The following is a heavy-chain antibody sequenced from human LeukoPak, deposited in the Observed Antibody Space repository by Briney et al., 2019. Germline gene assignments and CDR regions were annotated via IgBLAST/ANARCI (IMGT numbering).Heavy chain of an antibody. J-gene: IGHJ4*02. CDR2: IRTKAYGGTP. CDR1: GFTFGDYA. Sequence: PGGSLRLSCTTSGFTFGDYAMSWVRQAPGKGLEWVGFIRTKAYGGTPEYAASVKGRFTISGDDFKSIAYLQVNSLKTEDTAVYFCSGTSYVWGSYRSLDFWGQGTLVTVSS. D-gene: IGHD3-16*02. V-gene: IGHV3-49*04. CDR3: SGTSYVWGSYRSLDF.